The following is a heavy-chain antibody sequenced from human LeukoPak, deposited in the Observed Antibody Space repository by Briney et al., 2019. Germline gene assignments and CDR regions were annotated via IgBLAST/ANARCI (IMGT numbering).Heavy chain of an antibody. CDR1: GGSIISYS. J-gene: IGHJ4*02. D-gene: IGHD4-17*01. CDR2: IDNSGNT. V-gene: IGHV4-59*01. Sequence: SETLFLTCTVSGGSIISYSWSWIRQPPGKGLEWIGYIDNSGNTNYNPPLKSRVTISVDTSKNQVSLKMSFVTAADTAVYYCARGKYGDYPYWGQGTLVTVSS. CDR3: ARGKYGDYPY.